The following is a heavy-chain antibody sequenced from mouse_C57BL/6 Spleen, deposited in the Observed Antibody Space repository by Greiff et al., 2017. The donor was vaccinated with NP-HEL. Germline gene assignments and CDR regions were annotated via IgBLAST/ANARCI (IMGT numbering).Heavy chain of an antibody. CDR1: GYTFTSYW. V-gene: IGHV1-55*01. Sequence: QVQLQQSGAELVKPGASVKMSCKASGYTFTSYWITWVKQRPGQGLEWIGDIYPGSGSTNYNEKFKSKATLTVDTSSSTAYMQLSSLTSEDSAVFNWARMEQLRPWFAYWGQGTLVTVSA. CDR3: ARMEQLRPWFAY. CDR2: IYPGSGST. J-gene: IGHJ3*01. D-gene: IGHD3-2*02.